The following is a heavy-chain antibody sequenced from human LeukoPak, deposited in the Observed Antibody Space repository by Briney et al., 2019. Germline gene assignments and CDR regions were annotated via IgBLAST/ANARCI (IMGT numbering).Heavy chain of an antibody. CDR1: GYTFTGYY. D-gene: IGHD3-10*01. Sequence: ASVKVSCKASGYTFTGYYMHWVRQAPGQGLEWMGWINPNSGGTNYAQKFQGGVTMTRDTSIGTAYMELSRLRSDDTAVYYCARDVMVRGFNGMDVWGKGTTVTVSS. CDR3: ARDVMVRGFNGMDV. CDR2: INPNSGGT. J-gene: IGHJ6*04. V-gene: IGHV1-2*02.